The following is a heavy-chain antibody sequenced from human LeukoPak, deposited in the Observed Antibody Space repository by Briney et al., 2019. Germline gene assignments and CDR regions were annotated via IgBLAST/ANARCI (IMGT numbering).Heavy chain of an antibody. Sequence: GGSLRLSCAASGFTFSSYGMHWVRQAPGKGLEWVAFIRYDGSNKYYADSVKGRFTISRDNSKNTLYLQMNSLRAEDTAVYYCAKDRKYYYGSGSSTLDYWGQGTLVTVSS. CDR2: IRYDGSNK. V-gene: IGHV3-30*02. D-gene: IGHD3-10*01. J-gene: IGHJ4*02. CDR1: GFTFSSYG. CDR3: AKDRKYYYGSGSSTLDY.